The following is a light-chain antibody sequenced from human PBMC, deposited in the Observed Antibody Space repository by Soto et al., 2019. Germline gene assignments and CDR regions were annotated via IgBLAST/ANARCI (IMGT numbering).Light chain of an antibody. CDR2: DAS. Sequence: EIVLTQSPATLSLSPGERATLSCRASQSVSSYLAWYQQKPGQAPRLLIYDASNRAPGIPARFSGSGSGTDFTLTISSLEPEDFAVYYCQQRSNWPPLTLGGGTKVEIK. CDR1: QSVSSY. V-gene: IGKV3-11*01. CDR3: QQRSNWPPLT. J-gene: IGKJ4*01.